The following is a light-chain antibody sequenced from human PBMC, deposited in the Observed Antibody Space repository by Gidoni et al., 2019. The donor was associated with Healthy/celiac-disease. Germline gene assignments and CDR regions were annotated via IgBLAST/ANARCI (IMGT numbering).Light chain of an antibody. CDR2: AAS. Sequence: DIQMTQSPSSLSASVGDRVTITCRASQSISSYLNWYQQKPGKAPKLLIYAASSLQSGVPSRFSGSGSGTDCTLTISSLQPEDFATYYCQQSYSTQTFGQXTKVEIK. CDR3: QQSYSTQT. J-gene: IGKJ1*01. CDR1: QSISSY. V-gene: IGKV1-39*01.